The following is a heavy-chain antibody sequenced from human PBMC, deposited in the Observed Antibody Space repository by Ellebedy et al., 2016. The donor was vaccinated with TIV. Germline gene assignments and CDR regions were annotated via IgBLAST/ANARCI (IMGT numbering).Heavy chain of an antibody. Sequence: ETLSLTCAVSGGAFSGYYWSWVRQAPGKGLEWVSAISISGGDTYYADSVKGRFTISRDNSENTLYLQMNSLRAEDTAVYYCAEEWPSYTSSFGYWGQGTLVTVSS. J-gene: IGHJ4*02. CDR2: ISISGGDT. CDR3: AEEWPSYTSSFGY. V-gene: IGHV3-23*01. D-gene: IGHD6-13*01. CDR1: GGAFSGYY.